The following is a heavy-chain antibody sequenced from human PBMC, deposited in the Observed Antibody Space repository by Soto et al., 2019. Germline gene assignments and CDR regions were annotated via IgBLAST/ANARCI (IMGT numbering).Heavy chain of an antibody. CDR1: GGSISGDDYY. CDR3: ARGEGYALDV. J-gene: IGHJ6*02. D-gene: IGHD1-26*01. V-gene: IGHV4-30-4*01. Sequence: TLSLTCTVSGGSISGDDYYWSWIRQPPGKGLEWIAYMYYSGSTYYDPSLKSRVAISVDTSKNQFSLKLSSVTAADTAVYYCARGEGYALDVWGQGTTVTVS. CDR2: MYYSGST.